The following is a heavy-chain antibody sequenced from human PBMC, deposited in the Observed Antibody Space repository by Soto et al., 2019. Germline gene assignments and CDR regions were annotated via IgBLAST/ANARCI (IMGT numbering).Heavy chain of an antibody. Sequence: SETLSLTCAVSSGSISSSNWWSWVRQPPGKGLKWIGEINHSGSTNYNPSLKSRVTISVDTSKNQFSLKLSSVTAADTAVYYCARGVRTRDFWSGYYTGYSSSWSDISDYWGQGTLVTVSS. CDR2: INHSGST. CDR1: SGSISSSNW. J-gene: IGHJ4*02. CDR3: ARGVRTRDFWSGYYTGYSSSWSDISDY. D-gene: IGHD3-3*01. V-gene: IGHV4-4*02.